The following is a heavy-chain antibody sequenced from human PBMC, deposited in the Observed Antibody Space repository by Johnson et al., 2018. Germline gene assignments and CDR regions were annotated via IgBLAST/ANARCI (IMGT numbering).Heavy chain of an antibody. CDR2: ISSNGGST. J-gene: IGHJ6*03. V-gene: IGHV3-64*01. CDR3: ARDVPSIAARFKRSYYYYMDV. CDR1: GFTFSSYA. Sequence: VQLVESGGGLVQXGGSXRLXCAASGFTFSSYAMHWVRQAPGKGLEYVSAISSNGGSTYYANSVKGRFNISRDNSKNTRYLQMGSLGAEDMAVYYCARDVPSIAARFKRSYYYYMDVWGKGTTVTVSS. D-gene: IGHD6-6*01.